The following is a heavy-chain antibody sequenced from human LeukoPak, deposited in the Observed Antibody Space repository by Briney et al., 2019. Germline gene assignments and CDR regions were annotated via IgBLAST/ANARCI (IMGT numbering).Heavy chain of an antibody. CDR2: ISSGGNSI. J-gene: IGHJ4*02. CDR3: VTDLVIKGYFDY. D-gene: IGHD2-21*01. Sequence: GGSLRLSCAASGFTLSDYYMSWIRQAPGKGLEWVSYISSGGNSIYYADSVKGRFTISRDNTKNSLYLEMNSLRAEDTAVYYCVTDLVIKGYFDYWGQGALVTVSS. V-gene: IGHV3-11*01. CDR1: GFTLSDYY.